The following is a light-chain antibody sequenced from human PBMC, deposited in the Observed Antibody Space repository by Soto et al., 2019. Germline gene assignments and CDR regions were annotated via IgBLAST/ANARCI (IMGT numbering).Light chain of an antibody. J-gene: IGKJ4*01. CDR1: QSVSSY. V-gene: IGKV3-11*01. Sequence: EIVLTQSPATLSLSPGERATLSCRASQSVSSYLAWYQQKPGQAPRLLIYDASNRATGIPARFSGIGSGTDCTLTISSREPEDFAVYYCRQRSNWPPGLTFGGGTKVEIK. CDR3: RQRSNWPPGLT. CDR2: DAS.